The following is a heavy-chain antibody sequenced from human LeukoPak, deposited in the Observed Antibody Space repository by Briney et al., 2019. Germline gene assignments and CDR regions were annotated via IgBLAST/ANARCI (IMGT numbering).Heavy chain of an antibody. J-gene: IGHJ4*02. Sequence: PSETLSLTCGVYGGSFSGHYWGWIRQPPGKGLEWIGEINHSGSTNYNPSLKSRVTISVDTSKNQFSLKLSSVTAVDTAVYYCAGHRGYTYGPYDYWGQGTLVTVSS. V-gene: IGHV4-34*01. CDR2: INHSGST. CDR1: GGSFSGHY. CDR3: AGHRGYTYGPYDY. D-gene: IGHD5-18*01.